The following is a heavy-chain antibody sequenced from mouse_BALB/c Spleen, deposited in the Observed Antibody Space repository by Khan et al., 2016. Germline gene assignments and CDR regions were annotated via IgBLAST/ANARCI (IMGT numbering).Heavy chain of an antibody. Sequence: VQLQQSGAELVKPGASVKLSCTASGFNIKDTYMHWVKQRPEQGLEWIGRIDPANGNTKYDPKFQGKATITADTSSNTAYLQLSSLTSEDPAVYYCAESACDYDVGFAYWGQGTLVTVSA. D-gene: IGHD2-4*01. CDR1: GFNIKDTY. CDR3: AESACDYDVGFAY. J-gene: IGHJ3*01. V-gene: IGHV14-3*02. CDR2: IDPANGNT.